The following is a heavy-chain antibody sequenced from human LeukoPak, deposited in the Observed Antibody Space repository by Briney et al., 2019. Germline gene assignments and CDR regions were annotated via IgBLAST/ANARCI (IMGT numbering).Heavy chain of an antibody. D-gene: IGHD6-13*01. CDR3: ARGRKMAAAGTESPALFDY. V-gene: IGHV1-2*02. Sequence: ASLKVSCKASGSTFTAYYMHWVRQAPGHGLQWMAWINPNTGDTSYEQKLQGRVTMTRDTSISTAYMELNSLTSDDTAAYYCARGRKMAAAGTESPALFDYWGQGTLVAVSS. J-gene: IGHJ4*02. CDR1: GSTFTAYY. CDR2: INPNTGDT.